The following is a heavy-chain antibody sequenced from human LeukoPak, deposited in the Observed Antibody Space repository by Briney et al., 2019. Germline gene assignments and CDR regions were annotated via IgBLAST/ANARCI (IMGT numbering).Heavy chain of an antibody. V-gene: IGHV3-9*01. J-gene: IGHJ4*02. Sequence: GGSLRLSCAASGFTFSSYAMSWVRQAPGKGLEWVSGISWNSGSIGYADSVKGRFTISRDNAKNSLYLQMNSLRTEDTALYYCAKESHYYDSSGYYPLDYWGQGTLVTVSS. CDR2: ISWNSGSI. CDR1: GFTFSSYA. CDR3: AKESHYYDSSGYYPLDY. D-gene: IGHD3-22*01.